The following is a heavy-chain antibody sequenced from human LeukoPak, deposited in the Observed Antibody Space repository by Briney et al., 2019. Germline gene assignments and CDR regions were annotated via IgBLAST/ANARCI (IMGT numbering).Heavy chain of an antibody. CDR3: ARYCNGVTCYSGYDY. CDR2: ISTNGGGT. J-gene: IGHJ4*02. CDR1: GFTFSSYA. V-gene: IGHV3-64*01. D-gene: IGHD2-15*01. Sequence: RPGGSLRPSYAASGFTFSSYAMRWVRQTPGKGLEYVSAISTNGGGTYYANSVKGRFTISRDNSKNTLYLQMGSLRAEDMAVYFCARYCNGVTCYSGYDYWGQGTLVTVSS.